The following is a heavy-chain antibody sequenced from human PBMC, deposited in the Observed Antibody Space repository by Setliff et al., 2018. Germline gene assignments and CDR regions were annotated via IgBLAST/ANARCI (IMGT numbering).Heavy chain of an antibody. J-gene: IGHJ6*03. Sequence: SETLSLTCTVSGGSISSYYWSWIRQPAGKGLEWIGHIYIGGSTYYNPSLKSRVTMSIDTSKNQFSLKLSSVTAADMAVYYCAREQWLDPPGYYYMDVWAKGTTVTVSS. CDR3: AREQWLDPPGYYYMDV. CDR2: IYIGGST. CDR1: GGSISSYY. D-gene: IGHD6-19*01. V-gene: IGHV4-4*07.